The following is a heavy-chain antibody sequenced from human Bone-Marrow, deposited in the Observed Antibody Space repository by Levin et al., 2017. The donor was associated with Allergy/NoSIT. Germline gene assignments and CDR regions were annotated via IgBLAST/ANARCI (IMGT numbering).Heavy chain of an antibody. CDR2: IHYSGST. Sequence: TSETLSLTCTVSGGSISSNNYNWGWIRQPPGKGLEWIGNIHYSGSTDYNPSLKSRVTISVDTSKNLFSLMLRSVIAADTAVYYCASFDFWSGHYLFWGQGTLVSVSS. D-gene: IGHD3-3*01. CDR1: GGSISSNNYN. J-gene: IGHJ4*02. V-gene: IGHV4-39*01. CDR3: ASFDFWSGHYLF.